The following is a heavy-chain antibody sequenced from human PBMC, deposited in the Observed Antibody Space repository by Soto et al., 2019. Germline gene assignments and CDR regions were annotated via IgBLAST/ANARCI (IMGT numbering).Heavy chain of an antibody. CDR3: ARGYYYGSSGYYSLPFYFDY. J-gene: IGHJ4*02. CDR2: INPNSGGT. CDR1: GYTFTGYY. V-gene: IGHV1-2*04. D-gene: IGHD3-22*01. Sequence: ASVKVSCKASGYTFTGYYMHWVRQAPGQGLEWMGWINPNSGGTNYAQKFPGWVTMTRDTSISTAYMELSRLRSDDTAVYYCARGYYYGSSGYYSLPFYFDYWGQGTLVTVSS.